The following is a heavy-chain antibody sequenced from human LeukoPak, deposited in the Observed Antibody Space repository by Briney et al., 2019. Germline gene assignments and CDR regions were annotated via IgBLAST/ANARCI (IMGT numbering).Heavy chain of an antibody. V-gene: IGHV4-61*01. Sequence: SETLSLTCTVSGGSVSSGNYYWSWIRQPPGKGLEWIGYIYYSGDTNYNPSLKGRVTISVDTSKNQVSLKLSSVTAADTAVHHCARDPSGYFNYWGQGTLVTVSS. CDR2: IYYSGDT. D-gene: IGHD3-22*01. J-gene: IGHJ4*02. CDR3: ARDPSGYFNY. CDR1: GGSVSSGNYY.